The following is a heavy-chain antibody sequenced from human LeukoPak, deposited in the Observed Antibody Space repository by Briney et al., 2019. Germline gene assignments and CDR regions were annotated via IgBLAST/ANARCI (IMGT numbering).Heavy chain of an antibody. CDR2: IYTSGST. Sequence: SETLSLTCTVSGGSISSGSYYWSWIRQPAGKGLEWIGRIYTSGSTNYNPSHNSRVTISVDTSKNQFSRKLSSVTAADTAVYYCARDRDYGDYVEAFDIWGQGTMVTVSS. CDR3: ARDRDYGDYVEAFDI. V-gene: IGHV4-61*02. CDR1: GGSISSGSYY. J-gene: IGHJ3*02. D-gene: IGHD4-17*01.